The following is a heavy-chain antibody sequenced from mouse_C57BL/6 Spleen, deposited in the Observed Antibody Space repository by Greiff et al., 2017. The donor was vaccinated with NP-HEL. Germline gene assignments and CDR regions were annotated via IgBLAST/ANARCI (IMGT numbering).Heavy chain of an antibody. Sequence: QVQLKQPGTELVKPGASVKLSCKASGYTFTSYWMHWVKQRPGQGLEWIGNINPSNGGTNYNEKFKSKGTLTVDKSASTAYMQLSSLTSEDSAVYYCATPAYYSNYMFHYYAMDYWGQGTSVTFST. CDR2: INPSNGGT. CDR3: ATPAYYSNYMFHYYAMDY. CDR1: GYTFTSYW. J-gene: IGHJ4*01. V-gene: IGHV1-53*01. D-gene: IGHD2-5*01.